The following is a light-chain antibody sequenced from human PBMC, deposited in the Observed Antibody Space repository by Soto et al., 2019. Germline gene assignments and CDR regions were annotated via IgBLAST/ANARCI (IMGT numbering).Light chain of an antibody. Sequence: DIQLTQSPSSLSAYVGDRVTITCRASQSISTRLNWYQQTPGKAPKLLIYAASNLQRWVPSRFSGSGSVRDLTVTISSLQPEDFRTYFCQRSYSPQWTVGQGTKVDI. V-gene: IGKV1-39*01. CDR2: AAS. CDR3: QRSYSPQWT. J-gene: IGKJ1*01. CDR1: QSISTR.